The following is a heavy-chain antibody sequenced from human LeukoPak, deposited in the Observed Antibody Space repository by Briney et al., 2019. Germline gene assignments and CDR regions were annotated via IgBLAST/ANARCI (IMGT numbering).Heavy chain of an antibody. J-gene: IGHJ3*02. Sequence: GGSLRLSCAASGFTVSSNYMSWVRQAPGKGLEWVSVIYSGGSTYYADSVKGRFTISRDNSKNTLYLQMNSLRAEDTAVYYCARIVLQFAHDAFDIWGQGTMVTVSS. V-gene: IGHV3-66*01. CDR3: ARIVLQFAHDAFDI. D-gene: IGHD5-24*01. CDR1: GFTVSSNY. CDR2: IYSGGST.